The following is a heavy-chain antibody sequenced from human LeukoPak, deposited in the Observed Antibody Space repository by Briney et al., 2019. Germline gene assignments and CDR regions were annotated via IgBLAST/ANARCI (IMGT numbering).Heavy chain of an antibody. CDR2: IIPILGIA. J-gene: IGHJ6*02. D-gene: IGHD2-2*01. CDR3: ARDARLNCSSTSCYDYYYYGMDV. Sequence: PGGSLRLSCAASGFTFSSYAISWVRQAPGQGLEWMGRIIPILGIANYAQKFQGRVTITADKSTSTAYMELSSLRSEDTAVYYCARDARLNCSSTSCYDYYYYGMDVWGQGTTVTASS. CDR1: GFTFSSYA. V-gene: IGHV1-69*04.